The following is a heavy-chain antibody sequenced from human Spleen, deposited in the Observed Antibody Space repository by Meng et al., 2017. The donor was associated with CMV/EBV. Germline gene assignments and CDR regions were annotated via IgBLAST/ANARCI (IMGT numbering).Heavy chain of an antibody. CDR3: ARVVEVAAQNWFDP. Sequence: GESLKISCAASGFRFSDYNMNWVRQAPGKGLEWVSHISSSSSTIYLADSVKGRFTISRDNAKNSLYLQMNSLRAEDTALYYCARVVEVAAQNWFDPWGQGTLVTVSS. V-gene: IGHV3-48*04. CDR2: ISSSSSTI. CDR1: GFRFSDYN. D-gene: IGHD2-15*01. J-gene: IGHJ5*02.